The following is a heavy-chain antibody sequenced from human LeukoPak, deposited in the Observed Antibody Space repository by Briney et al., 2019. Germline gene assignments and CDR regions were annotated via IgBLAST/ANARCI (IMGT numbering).Heavy chain of an antibody. D-gene: IGHD3-16*01. CDR1: GGSISSSSYY. CDR3: AREGFSPVGFDY. Sequence: SETLSPTCTVSGGSISSSSYYWGWIRQPPGKGLEWIGSFYYSGSTYYNPSLKSRVTISVDTSKNQFSLKLSSVTAADTAVYYCAREGFSPVGFDYWGQGTLVTVSS. J-gene: IGHJ4*02. V-gene: IGHV4-39*07. CDR2: FYYSGST.